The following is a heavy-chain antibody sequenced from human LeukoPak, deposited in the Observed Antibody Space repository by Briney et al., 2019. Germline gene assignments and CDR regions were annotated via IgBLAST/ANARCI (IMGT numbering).Heavy chain of an antibody. CDR2: INHSGST. D-gene: IGHD6-13*01. J-gene: IGHJ6*03. V-gene: IGHV4-34*01. Sequence: SETLSLTCAVYGGSFSGYYWSWIRQPPGKGLEWVGEINHSGSTNYNPSLKSRVTISVDTSKNQFSLKLSSVTAADTAVYYCARSDYQQLVLRYYYYMDVWGKGTTVTISS. CDR3: ARSDYQQLVLRYYYYMDV. CDR1: GGSFSGYY.